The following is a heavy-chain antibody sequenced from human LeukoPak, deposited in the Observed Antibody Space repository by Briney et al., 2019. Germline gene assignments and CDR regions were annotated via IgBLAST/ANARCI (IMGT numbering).Heavy chain of an antibody. D-gene: IGHD6-19*01. V-gene: IGHV1-2*02. CDR2: INPNSGGT. CDR3: ARAYSSGWIDLFGAFDI. CDR1: GCTFTGYY. J-gene: IGHJ3*02. Sequence: ASVKVSCKASGCTFTGYYMHWVRQAPGQGLEWMGWINPNSGGTNYAQKFQGRVTMTRDTSISTAYMELSRLRSDDTAVYYCARAYSSGWIDLFGAFDIWGQGTMVTVSS.